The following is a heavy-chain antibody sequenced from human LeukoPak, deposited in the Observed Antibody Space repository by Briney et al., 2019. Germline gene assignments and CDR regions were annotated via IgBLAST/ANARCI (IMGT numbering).Heavy chain of an antibody. Sequence: ASVKVSCKASGYTFTSYDINWVRQATGQGLEWMGWMNPNSGNTGYAQKFQGRVTMTRNTSISTAYMELSSLGSEDTAVYYCARGRRYCSGGSCYARQIYYFDYWGQGTLVTVSS. V-gene: IGHV1-8*01. CDR2: MNPNSGNT. CDR3: ARGRRYCSGGSCYARQIYYFDY. J-gene: IGHJ4*02. D-gene: IGHD2-15*01. CDR1: GYTFTSYD.